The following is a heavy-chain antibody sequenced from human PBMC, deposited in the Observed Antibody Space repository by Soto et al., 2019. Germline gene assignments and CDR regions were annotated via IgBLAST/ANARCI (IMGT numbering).Heavy chain of an antibody. CDR1: GDSIRSNNYY. D-gene: IGHD3-22*01. CDR2: INHSGST. CDR3: AREMGYYYDSSDPHWFDP. Sequence: PSETLSLTCSVSGDSIRSNNYYWSWIRQPPGKGLEWIGEINHSGSTNYNPSLKSRVTISVDTSKNQFSLKLSSVTAADTAVYYCAREMGYYYDSSDPHWFDPWGQGTLVTVSS. J-gene: IGHJ5*02. V-gene: IGHV4-39*07.